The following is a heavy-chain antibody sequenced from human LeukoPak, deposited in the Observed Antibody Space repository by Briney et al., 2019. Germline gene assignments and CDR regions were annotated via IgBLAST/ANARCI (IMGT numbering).Heavy chain of an antibody. CDR2: IYTSGST. CDR1: GGSISSGSYY. V-gene: IGHV4-61*02. CDR3: ARGVVNCFDP. J-gene: IGHJ5*02. Sequence: PSQTLSLTCTVSGGSISSGSYYWSWIRQPAGKGLEWIGRIYTSGSTNYNPSLKSRVTISVDTSKNQFSLKLSSVTAADTAVYYCARGVVNCFDPWGQGTLVTVSS. D-gene: IGHD2-15*01.